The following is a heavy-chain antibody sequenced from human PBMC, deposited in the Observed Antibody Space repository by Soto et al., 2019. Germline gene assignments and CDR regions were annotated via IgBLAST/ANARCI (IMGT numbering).Heavy chain of an antibody. V-gene: IGHV1-46*01. Sequence: ASVKVSCKASGYTFTSYYMHWVRQAPGQGLEWMGIINPSGGSTSYAQKFQGRVTMTGDTSTSTVYMELSSLRSEDTAVYYCARSPGGWYWFDPWGQGTLVTVSS. D-gene: IGHD6-19*01. CDR2: INPSGGST. J-gene: IGHJ5*02. CDR3: ARSPGGWYWFDP. CDR1: GYTFTSYY.